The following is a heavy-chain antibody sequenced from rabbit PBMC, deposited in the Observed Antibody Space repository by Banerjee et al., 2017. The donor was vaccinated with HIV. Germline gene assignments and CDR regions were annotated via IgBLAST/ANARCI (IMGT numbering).Heavy chain of an antibody. D-gene: IGHD4-1*01. J-gene: IGHJ4*01. CDR1: GFSFSSGYD. Sequence: QSLEESGGDLVKPGASLTLTCKASGFSFSSGYDMCWVRQAPGKGLEWIACIYTGDGNTYYASWVNGRFTISKTSSTTVTLQMTSLTAADTATYFCARYIDSSGWGLDLWGPGTLSPS. CDR2: IYTGDGNT. CDR3: ARYIDSSGWGLDL. V-gene: IGHV1S40*01.